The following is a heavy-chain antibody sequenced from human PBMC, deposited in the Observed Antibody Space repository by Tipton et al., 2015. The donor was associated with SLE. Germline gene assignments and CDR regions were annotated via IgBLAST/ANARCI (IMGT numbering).Heavy chain of an antibody. Sequence: LSLTCTVSGDSFSSGSYYWTWIRQPAGKGLEWIGRISTTGSTIYNPSIKSRITLSLDTSKNQFSLRVNSATAADTAVYYCARGGGSYYDYWGQGTLVTVSS. D-gene: IGHD1-26*01. V-gene: IGHV4-61*02. CDR2: ISTTGST. CDR1: GDSFSSGSYY. J-gene: IGHJ4*02. CDR3: ARGGGSYYDY.